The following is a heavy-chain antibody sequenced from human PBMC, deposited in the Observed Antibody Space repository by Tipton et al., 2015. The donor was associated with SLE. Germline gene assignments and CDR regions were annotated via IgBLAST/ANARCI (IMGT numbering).Heavy chain of an antibody. V-gene: IGHV4-31*03. CDR2: IYYSGST. CDR3: ARGEGIYCSSTTCPGWSDP. J-gene: IGHJ5*02. D-gene: IGHD2-2*01. CDR1: GGSINSGGYY. Sequence: TLSLTCTVSGGSINSGGYYWSWIRQHPGKGLEWVGYIYYSGSTYYNPSLKSRVTISVDTSKNQFSLKLSSVTAADTAVYYCARGEGIYCSSTTCPGWSDPWGQGTLVTVSS.